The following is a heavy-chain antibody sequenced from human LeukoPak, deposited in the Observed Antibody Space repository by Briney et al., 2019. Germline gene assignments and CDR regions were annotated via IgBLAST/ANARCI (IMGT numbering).Heavy chain of an antibody. CDR2: IYYSGST. CDR3: AKGAAAGTGWFDP. CDR1: GGSVSSSSYC. Sequence: PSETLSLTCTVSGGSVSSSSYCWSWIRQPPGKGLEWIGYIYYSGSTNYNPSLKSRVTISVDTSKNQFSLKANSVTAADTAVYYCAKGAAAGTGWFDPWGQGTLVTVSS. J-gene: IGHJ5*02. D-gene: IGHD6-13*01. V-gene: IGHV4-61*01.